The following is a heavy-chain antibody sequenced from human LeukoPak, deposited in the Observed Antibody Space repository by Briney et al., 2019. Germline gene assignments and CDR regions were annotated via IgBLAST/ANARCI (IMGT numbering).Heavy chain of an antibody. Sequence: GGSLRLSCAASGFTVSYNYMSWVRPAPGKGLEWGSVIFGGGSTYYADSVKGRFTISRDNSKNTLYLQMNSLRVEDTAVYYCASDVGDPQYWGQGTLVTVSS. D-gene: IGHD3-16*01. CDR3: ASDVGDPQY. CDR1: GFTVSYNY. CDR2: IFGGGST. V-gene: IGHV3-66*01. J-gene: IGHJ4*02.